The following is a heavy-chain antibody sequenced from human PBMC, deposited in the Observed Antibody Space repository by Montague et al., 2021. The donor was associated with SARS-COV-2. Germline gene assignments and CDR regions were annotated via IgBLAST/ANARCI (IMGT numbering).Heavy chain of an antibody. CDR2: IYYSWST. Sequence: SETLSLTCTVSGGSISSYYWSWIRKPQGKGLEWIGYIYYSWSTNYNHYLKSRVTISVDTSKNKIYLKLSSVTAADTAVYYCARHKSFDWLLIPKVGYYCMDVWGQGTTVTVSS. V-gene: IGHV4-59*08. D-gene: IGHD3-9*01. J-gene: IGHJ6*02. CDR1: GGSISSYY. CDR3: ARHKSFDWLLIPKVGYYCMDV.